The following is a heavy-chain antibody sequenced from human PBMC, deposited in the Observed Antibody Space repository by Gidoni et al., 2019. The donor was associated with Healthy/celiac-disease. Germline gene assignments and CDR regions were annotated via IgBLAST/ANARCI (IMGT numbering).Heavy chain of an antibody. CDR3: AKDPRYSSSSRGWFDP. V-gene: IGHV3-23*01. J-gene: IGHJ5*02. D-gene: IGHD6-6*01. Sequence: RGGRQACGKLLGWALTFSGSGGRTYYADAVKGRFTITRDNTKNTLYLQMNSLRAENTAVYYCAKDPRYSSSSRGWFDPWGQGTLVTVSS. CDR2: FSGSGGRT.